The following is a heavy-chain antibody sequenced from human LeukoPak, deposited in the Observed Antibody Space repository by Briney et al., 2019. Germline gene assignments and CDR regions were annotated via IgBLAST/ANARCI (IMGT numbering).Heavy chain of an antibody. D-gene: IGHD1-7*01. CDR2: IYRDDKA. Sequence: GGSQRLSCAASGFTVYNNYMSWVRQAPGKGLECVSVIYRDDKASYADSVKGELSNSRDNSKNTLFLQMNSLRAEDTAMYFWATNLSGEAVGTGYFQHWGEGTLVSVSS. J-gene: IGHJ1*01. CDR1: GFTVYNNY. CDR3: ATNLSGEAVGTGYFQH. V-gene: IGHV3-66*01.